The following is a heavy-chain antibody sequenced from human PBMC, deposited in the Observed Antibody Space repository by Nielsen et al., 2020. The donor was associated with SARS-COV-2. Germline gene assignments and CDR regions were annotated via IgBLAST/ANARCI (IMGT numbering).Heavy chain of an antibody. J-gene: IGHJ6*02. D-gene: IGHD5-12*01. V-gene: IGHV3-73*01. CDR2: IRTKEKFYGT. Sequence: GGSLRLSCAASGFSFSGTAVHWVRQASGRGLEWVGRIRTKEKFYGTSYAASVTGRLTISRDDSKNTAYLQMSSLRTEDTAVYYCARDLAAGYSGYEPMSDYYYGVDVWGQGTTVTVSS. CDR3: ARDLAAGYSGYEPMSDYYYGVDV. CDR1: GFSFSGTA.